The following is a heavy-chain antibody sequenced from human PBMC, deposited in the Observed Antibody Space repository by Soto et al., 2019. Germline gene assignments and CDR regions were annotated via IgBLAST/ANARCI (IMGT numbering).Heavy chain of an antibody. V-gene: IGHV4-31*03. Sequence: PSETLSLTCTVSGVPISTDDYYWSWIRQHPGKGLEWIGYIYYSGSTYYNPSLKSRVTISVDTSKNQFSLKLSSVTAADTAVYYCATSPARRLQLYFDYWGQGTLVTVSS. CDR1: GVPISTDDYY. J-gene: IGHJ4*02. CDR2: IYYSGST. D-gene: IGHD5-12*01. CDR3: ATSPARRLQLYFDY.